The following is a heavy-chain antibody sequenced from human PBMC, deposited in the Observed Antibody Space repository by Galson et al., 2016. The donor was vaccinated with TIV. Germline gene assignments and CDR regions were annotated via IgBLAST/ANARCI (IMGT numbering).Heavy chain of an antibody. D-gene: IGHD2-2*02. Sequence: SLRLSCAASGFTFSDYSMSWIRQAPGKGLEWISYISGSGITTYYADSVKGRFTISRDNAKNSLFLHMNSLRAEDTAVYYCATGLVPPAIDYWGKGTTVTVSS. CDR2: ISGSGITT. V-gene: IGHV3-11*01. CDR3: ATGLVPPAIDY. CDR1: GFTFSDYS. J-gene: IGHJ6*04.